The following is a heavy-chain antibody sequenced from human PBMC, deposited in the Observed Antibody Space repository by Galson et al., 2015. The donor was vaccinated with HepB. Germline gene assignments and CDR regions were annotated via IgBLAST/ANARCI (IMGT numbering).Heavy chain of an antibody. Sequence: SLRLSCAASGFIVSSDYVSWVRQAPGKGLEWVSVIYGVDTTYYADSVKGRFTISRDNSKNTLYLQMNSLRSDDTAVYYCARGPRKLATSLISWGQGTLVTVSS. J-gene: IGHJ4*02. CDR1: GFIVSSDY. CDR3: ARGPRKLATSLIS. CDR2: IYGVDTT. D-gene: IGHD3-3*02. V-gene: IGHV3-53*05.